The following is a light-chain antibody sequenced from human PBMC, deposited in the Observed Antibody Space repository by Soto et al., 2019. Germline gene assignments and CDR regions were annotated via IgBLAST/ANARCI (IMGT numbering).Light chain of an antibody. J-gene: IGKJ4*01. Sequence: EIVLTQSPATLSLSPGERATLSCRASQSVSSYLVWYQQKPGQAPNLLIYDASNRATGIPARFRGSGSGTDFTLTISSLQPEDFAVYYCQQRSNWPLTFGGGTKVEIK. CDR2: DAS. V-gene: IGKV3-11*01. CDR3: QQRSNWPLT. CDR1: QSVSSY.